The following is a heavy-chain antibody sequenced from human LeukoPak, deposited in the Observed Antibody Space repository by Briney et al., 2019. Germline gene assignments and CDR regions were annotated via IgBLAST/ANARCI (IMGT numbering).Heavy chain of an antibody. CDR3: AKDSLEGPHWFDP. D-gene: IGHD5-24*01. J-gene: IGHJ5*02. V-gene: IGHV3-7*03. CDR1: GFIFSNYW. CDR2: MKQDGREK. Sequence: GGSLRLSCVASGFIFSNYWMSWVRQVPGKGLEWVANMKQDGREKYLVDSVKGRFTISRDNAKNSVYLQMNSLRAEDTALYYCAKDSLEGPHWFDPWGQGTLVTVSS.